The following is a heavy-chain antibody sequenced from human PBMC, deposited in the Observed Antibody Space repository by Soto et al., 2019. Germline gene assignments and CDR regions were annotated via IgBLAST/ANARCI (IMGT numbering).Heavy chain of an antibody. Sequence: ASVKVSCKASGYTFTSYYMHWVRQAPGQGLEWMGIINPSGGSTSYAQKFQGRVTMTRDTSTSTVYMELCSLRSEDTAVYYCAREGGNDFWSGSRWFDPWGQGTLVTVSS. V-gene: IGHV1-46*01. CDR2: INPSGGST. CDR3: AREGGNDFWSGSRWFDP. CDR1: GYTFTSYY. D-gene: IGHD3-3*01. J-gene: IGHJ5*02.